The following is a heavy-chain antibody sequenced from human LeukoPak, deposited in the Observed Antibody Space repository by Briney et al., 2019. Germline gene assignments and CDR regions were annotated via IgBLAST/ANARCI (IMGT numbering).Heavy chain of an antibody. CDR2: IYHSGST. D-gene: IGHD3-10*01. Sequence: PSGTLSLTCAVSGGSISSSNWWSWVRQPPGKGLEWIGEIYHSGSTNYNPSLKSRVTISVDKSKNQFSLKLSSVTAADTAVYYCARAFLYGSGSPNWFDPWGQGTLVTVSS. V-gene: IGHV4-4*02. J-gene: IGHJ5*02. CDR1: GGSISSSNW. CDR3: ARAFLYGSGSPNWFDP.